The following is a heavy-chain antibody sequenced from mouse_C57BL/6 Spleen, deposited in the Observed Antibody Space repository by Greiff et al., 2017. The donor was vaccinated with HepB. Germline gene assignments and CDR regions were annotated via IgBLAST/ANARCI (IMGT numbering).Heavy chain of an antibody. CDR2: IDPSDSET. CDR1: GYTFTSYW. J-gene: IGHJ4*01. V-gene: IGHV1-52*01. Sequence: QVQLQQPGAELVRPGSSVKLSCKASGYTFTSYWMHWVKQRPIQGLEWIGNIDPSDSETHYNQKFKDKATLTLDKSSSTAYVQFSSMTSEDSAVYYCAGLGITSGVASCYAMDYWGQGTSVTVSS. CDR3: AGLGITSGVASCYAMDY. D-gene: IGHD1-1*01.